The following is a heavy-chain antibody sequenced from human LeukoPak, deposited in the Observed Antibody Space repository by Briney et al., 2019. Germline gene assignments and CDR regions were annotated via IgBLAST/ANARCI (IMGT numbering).Heavy chain of an antibody. CDR3: ATLGFGELSRGYFDY. J-gene: IGHJ4*02. CDR2: ISAYNGNT. D-gene: IGHD3-10*01. V-gene: IGHV1-18*01. CDR1: GYTFTSYG. Sequence: GASVKVSCKASGYTFTSYGISWVRQAPGQGLEWMGWISAYNGNTNYAQKLQGRVTMTTDTSTSTAYMELRSLRSDDTAVYYCATLGFGELSRGYFDYWGQGTLVTVSS.